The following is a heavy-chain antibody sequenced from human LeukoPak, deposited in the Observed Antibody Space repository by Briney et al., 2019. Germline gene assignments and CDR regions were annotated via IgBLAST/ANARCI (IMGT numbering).Heavy chain of an antibody. Sequence: PGRSLRLSCAASGFTFSSYGMHWVRQAPGKGLEWVAVISYDGSNKYYADSVKGRFTISRDNSKNTLYLQMNSLRAEDTAVYYCESSGWYEQFGYWGQGTLVTVSS. D-gene: IGHD6-19*01. CDR1: GFTFSSYG. J-gene: IGHJ4*02. CDR2: ISYDGSNK. CDR3: ESSGWYEQFGY. V-gene: IGHV3-30*03.